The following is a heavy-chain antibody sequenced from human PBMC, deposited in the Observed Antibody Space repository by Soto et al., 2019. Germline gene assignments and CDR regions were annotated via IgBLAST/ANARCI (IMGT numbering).Heavy chain of an antibody. J-gene: IGHJ4*02. CDR2: ISAYNGNT. CDR1: GYTFTSYG. CDR3: ARGGRAGIAAADNDY. V-gene: IGHV1-18*04. Sequence: QVQLVQSGAEVKKPGASVKVSCKASGYTFTSYGISWVRQAPGQGLEWMGWISAYNGNTNYAQKLQGRVTRTTDTSPSKAYMELRSLRSDDTAVYCCARGGRAGIAAADNDYWGQGTLVTVSS. D-gene: IGHD6-13*01.